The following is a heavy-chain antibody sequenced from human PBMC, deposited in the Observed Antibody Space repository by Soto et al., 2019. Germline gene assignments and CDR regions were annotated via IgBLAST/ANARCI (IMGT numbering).Heavy chain of an antibody. V-gene: IGHV3-7*01. CDR3: ARDCHYDFWSGYWSRYAFDI. CDR2: IKQDGSEK. CDR1: GFTFSSYW. J-gene: IGHJ3*02. Sequence: GGSLRLSCAASGFTFSSYWMSWVRQAPGKGLEWVANIKQDGSEKYYVDSVKGRFTISRDNAKNSLYLQMNSLRAEDTAVYYCARDCHYDFWSGYWSRYAFDIWGQGTMVTVSS. D-gene: IGHD3-3*01.